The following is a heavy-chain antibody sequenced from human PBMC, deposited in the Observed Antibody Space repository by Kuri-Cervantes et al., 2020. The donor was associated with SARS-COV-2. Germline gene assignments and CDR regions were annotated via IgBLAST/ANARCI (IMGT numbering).Heavy chain of an antibody. Sequence: GGSLRLSCAASGFTFSSYSMNWVRQAPGKGLEWVSYISSSSSTTYYADSVKGRFTISRDNSKNTLYLQMNSLRAEDTAVYYCAKAGYIAAAGAYYYYYMDVWGKGTTVTVSS. J-gene: IGHJ6*03. CDR3: AKAGYIAAAGAYYYYYMDV. CDR1: GFTFSSYS. CDR2: ISSSSSTT. D-gene: IGHD6-13*01. V-gene: IGHV3-48*01.